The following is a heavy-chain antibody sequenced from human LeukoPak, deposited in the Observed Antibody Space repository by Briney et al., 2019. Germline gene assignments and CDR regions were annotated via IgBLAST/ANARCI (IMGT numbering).Heavy chain of an antibody. CDR3: AREAAGGATHDY. CDR1: GFSFTTYA. J-gene: IGHJ4*02. V-gene: IGHV3-30*04. CDR2: VSYDGSNK. Sequence: GRSLRLSCAAFGFSFTTYAMHRVRQAPGKGMDWVAVVSYDGSNKYYADSVKGRFTISRDNSKNTLYLQMNSLRPEDTAVYYCAREAAGGATHDYWGQGTLVTVSS. D-gene: IGHD6-13*01.